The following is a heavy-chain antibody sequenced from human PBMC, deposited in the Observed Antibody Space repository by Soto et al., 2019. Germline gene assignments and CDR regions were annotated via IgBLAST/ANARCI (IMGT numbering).Heavy chain of an antibody. V-gene: IGHV4-39*01. CDR1: GGSISSSSYY. Sequence: SETLSLTCTVSGGSISSSSYYWGWIRQPPGKGLEWIGSIYYSGSTYYNPSLKSRVTISVDTSKNQFSLKLSSVTAADTAVYYCAIHPRIAARRQVTDVKGYYYCGMDVCGQGTMGTV. J-gene: IGHJ6*02. CDR2: IYYSGST. CDR3: AIHPRIAARRQVTDVKGYYYCGMDV. D-gene: IGHD6-6*01.